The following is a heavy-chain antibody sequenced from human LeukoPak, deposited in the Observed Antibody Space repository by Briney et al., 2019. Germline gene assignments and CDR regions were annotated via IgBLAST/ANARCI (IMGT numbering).Heavy chain of an antibody. CDR2: ISAYNGNT. V-gene: IGHV1-18*01. CDR1: GYTFTSYG. CDR3: ARVVGYYDSSGYYAFDY. J-gene: IGHJ4*02. Sequence: AASVKVSCKASGYTFTSYGISWVRQALGQGLEWMGWISAYNGNTNYAQKLQGRVTMTTDTSTSTAYMELRSLRSDDTAVYYCARVVGYYDSSGYYAFDYWGQGTLVTVSS. D-gene: IGHD3-22*01.